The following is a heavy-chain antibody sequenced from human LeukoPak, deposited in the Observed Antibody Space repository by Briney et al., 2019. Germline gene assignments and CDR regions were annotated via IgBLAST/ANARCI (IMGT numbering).Heavy chain of an antibody. CDR2: ISSSSRNT. CDR3: ARAIYDGFDI. CDR1: GYTFSDYY. Sequence: PGGSLRLSCAASGYTFSDYYMTWIRQAPGKGLDWVSYISSSSRNTYYADSVKGRFTISRDNAKNSLYLQMNSLRAEDTAVYYCARAIYDGFDIWGQGKMVTVSS. V-gene: IGHV3-11*01. J-gene: IGHJ3*02. D-gene: IGHD5-24*01.